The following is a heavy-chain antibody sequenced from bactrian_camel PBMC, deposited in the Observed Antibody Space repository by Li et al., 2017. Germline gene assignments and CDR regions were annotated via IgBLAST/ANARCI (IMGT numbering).Heavy chain of an antibody. D-gene: IGHD1*01. V-gene: IGHV3S53*01. Sequence: VQLVESGGGLVQPGGSLTLSCAASIFRYSIHCMAWFRQAPGKEREAVATVDTYGNTDYADSVKGRFTASRDNAKNTMFLEMMSVTPEDTAKYYCVTDIYAREYVSWNYWGMGTQVTVS. J-gene: IGHJ4*01. CDR1: IFRYSIHC. CDR2: VDTYGNT. CDR3: VTDIYAREYVSWNY.